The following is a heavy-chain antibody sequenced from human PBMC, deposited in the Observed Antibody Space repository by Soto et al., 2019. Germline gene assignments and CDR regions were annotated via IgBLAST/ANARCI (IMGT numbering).Heavy chain of an antibody. Sequence: QVQLQESGPGLVKPSETLSLTCTVSGGSISSYYWSWIRQPPGKGLEWIGYIYYSGSTNYNPSLKSRVTISVDTSKIQLSLKLSSVTAADTAVYYCARRYGYYFDYWGQGTLVTVSS. V-gene: IGHV4-59*08. D-gene: IGHD4-17*01. J-gene: IGHJ4*02. CDR3: ARRYGYYFDY. CDR2: IYYSGST. CDR1: GGSISSYY.